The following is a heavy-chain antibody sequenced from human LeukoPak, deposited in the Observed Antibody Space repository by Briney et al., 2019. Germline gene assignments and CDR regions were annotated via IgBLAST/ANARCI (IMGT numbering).Heavy chain of an antibody. CDR1: GFTFSDYY. Sequence: GGSLRLSCAASGFTFSDYYMSWIRQSPGKGLEWVSYIFSNGRTIYYADSVKGRFTMSRDNAKSSLYLQMNSLRAEDTAVYYCAREGPMLRGVIGGKIDYWGQGTLVTVSS. D-gene: IGHD3-10*01. J-gene: IGHJ4*02. CDR2: IFSNGRTI. V-gene: IGHV3-11*01. CDR3: AREGPMLRGVIGGKIDY.